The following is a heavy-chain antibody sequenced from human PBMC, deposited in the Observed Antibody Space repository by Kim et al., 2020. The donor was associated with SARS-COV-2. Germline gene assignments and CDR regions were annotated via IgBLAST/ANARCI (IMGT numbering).Heavy chain of an antibody. D-gene: IGHD5-12*01. J-gene: IGHJ4*02. CDR3: AREGGGYSGYDSPHFDY. Sequence: FQGRVTITADESTSTAYMGLSSLRSEDTAVYYCAREGGGYSGYDSPHFDYWGQGTLVTVSS. V-gene: IGHV1-69*01.